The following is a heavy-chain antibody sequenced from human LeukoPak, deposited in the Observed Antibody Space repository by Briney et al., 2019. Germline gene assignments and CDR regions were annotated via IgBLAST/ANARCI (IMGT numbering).Heavy chain of an antibody. D-gene: IGHD3-22*01. CDR1: GFTFSNYG. Sequence: GGSLRLSCTASGFTFSNYGMSWVRQAPGKGLEWVSYISSSGSTIYYADSVKGRFTISRDNAKNSLYLQMNSLRAEDTAVYYCARDSGDQYDYYDSSGYSNFDYWGQGTLVTVSS. CDR3: ARDSGDQYDYYDSSGYSNFDY. J-gene: IGHJ4*02. V-gene: IGHV3-48*04. CDR2: ISSSGSTI.